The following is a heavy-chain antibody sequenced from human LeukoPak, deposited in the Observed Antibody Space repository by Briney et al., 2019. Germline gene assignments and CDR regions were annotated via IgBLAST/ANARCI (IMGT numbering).Heavy chain of an antibody. CDR1: GFTFSSYS. CDR3: ARDHYDSSGYAPEYFQH. D-gene: IGHD3-22*01. V-gene: IGHV3-21*01. Sequence: GGSLRLSCAASGFTFSSYSMNWVRQAPGKGLEWVSSISSSGSYIYYADSVKGRFTISRDNAKNSLYLQMNSLRAEDTAVYYCARDHYDSSGYAPEYFQHWGQGTLVTASS. CDR2: ISSSGSYI. J-gene: IGHJ1*01.